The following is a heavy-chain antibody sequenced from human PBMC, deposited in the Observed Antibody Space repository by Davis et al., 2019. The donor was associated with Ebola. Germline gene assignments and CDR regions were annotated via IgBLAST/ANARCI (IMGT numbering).Heavy chain of an antibody. CDR2: IYYSGST. Sequence: PSETLSLTCTVSGGSISSHYWSWIRQPPGKGLEWIGYIYYSGSTNYNPSLKSRVTISVDTSKNQFSLKLSSVTAADTAVYYCARASSGWSYWYSDLWGRGTLVTVSS. D-gene: IGHD6-19*01. CDR1: GGSISSHY. V-gene: IGHV4-59*11. CDR3: ARASSGWSYWYSDL. J-gene: IGHJ2*01.